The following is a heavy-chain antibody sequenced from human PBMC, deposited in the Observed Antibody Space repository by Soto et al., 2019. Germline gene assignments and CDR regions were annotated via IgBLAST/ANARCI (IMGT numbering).Heavy chain of an antibody. V-gene: IGHV3-74*01. CDR2: INIDGGST. CDR1: GLTFSSYW. Sequence: EVQLVESGGGLVQPGGSLRLSCAASGLTFSSYWMQWVRQAPGEGLVWVSRINIDGGSTSYADSVKGRLTISRDNAKNTRYLQRNGLSGEDKAIYYRARVRGPILGQGTMVTVST. CDR3: ARVRGPI. J-gene: IGHJ3*02.